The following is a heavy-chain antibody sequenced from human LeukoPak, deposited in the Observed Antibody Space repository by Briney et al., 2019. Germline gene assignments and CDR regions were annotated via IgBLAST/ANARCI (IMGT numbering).Heavy chain of an antibody. CDR1: GFMYSDYY. D-gene: IGHD2-8*01. CDR3: ARVDEGRNGVTVGY. Sequence: GGSLRLSCAASGFMYSDYYMTWIRQAPGKGLEWVSYISSSSGYTNYADSVKGRFTISRDNAKNSLYLQMNSLRAEDTAVYYCARVDEGRNGVTVGYWGEGTLVTVSS. J-gene: IGHJ4*02. CDR2: ISSSSGYT. V-gene: IGHV3-11*06.